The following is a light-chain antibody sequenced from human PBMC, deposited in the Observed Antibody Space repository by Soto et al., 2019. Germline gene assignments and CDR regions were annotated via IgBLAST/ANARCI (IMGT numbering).Light chain of an antibody. CDR3: QQYFSSPPT. J-gene: IGKJ5*01. V-gene: IGKV1-13*02. Sequence: AIQVTQSPSSLSASVGDRVTMTCRASQAIRGALAWYQQKSGKPPNLLIYDVSTLEGGVPSRFSGSGSGTEFSLTIISLQHEDVGGYYCQQYFSSPPTFGHGTRREIK. CDR2: DVS. CDR1: QAIRGA.